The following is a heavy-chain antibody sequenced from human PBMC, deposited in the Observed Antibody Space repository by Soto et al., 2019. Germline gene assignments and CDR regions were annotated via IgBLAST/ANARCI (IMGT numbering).Heavy chain of an antibody. J-gene: IGHJ4*02. CDR3: ARADYYDILTDPAYY. CDR1: GFTFSSYA. Sequence: PGESLKISCAASGFTFSSYAMHWVRQAPGKGLEYVSVISINGGSTYYANSVKGRFTISRDNSKNTLYLQMGSLRAEDTAVYYCARADYYDILTDPAYYWGQGTLVTVSS. D-gene: IGHD3-9*01. V-gene: IGHV3-64*01. CDR2: ISINGGST.